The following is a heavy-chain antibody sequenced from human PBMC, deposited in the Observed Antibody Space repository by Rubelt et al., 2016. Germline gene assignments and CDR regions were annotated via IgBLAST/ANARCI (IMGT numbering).Heavy chain of an antibody. D-gene: IGHD6-19*01. J-gene: IGHJ4*02. V-gene: IGHV4-34*01. CDR3: ARDSSGWYEVDY. CDR1: GGSFSGYY. CDR2: INHSGST. Sequence: QVQLQQWGAGLLKPSETLSLTCAVYGGSFSGYYWSWIRQPPGKGLEWIGEINHSGSTNYNPAGRSLVTRSVEPSKNQFSLKLSAVTAADTAVYYCARDSSGWYEVDYWGQGTRVTVSS.